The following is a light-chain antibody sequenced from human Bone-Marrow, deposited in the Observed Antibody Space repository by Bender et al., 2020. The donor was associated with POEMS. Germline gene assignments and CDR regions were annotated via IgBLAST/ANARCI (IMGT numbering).Light chain of an antibody. CDR2: DNN. Sequence: QSVLTQPPSASGTPGQRVTISCSGSSSNIGINTVTWYQQLPGTAPKLLIYDNNQRPSGVPDRFSGSKSGTSASLAISGLQSEDEALYYCSAWDDSLSGWVFGGGTKLTVL. CDR3: SAWDDSLSGWV. CDR1: SSNIGINT. V-gene: IGLV1-44*01. J-gene: IGLJ3*02.